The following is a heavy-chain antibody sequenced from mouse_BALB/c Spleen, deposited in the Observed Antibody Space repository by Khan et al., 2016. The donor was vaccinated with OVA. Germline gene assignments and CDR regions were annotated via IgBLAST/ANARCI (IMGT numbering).Heavy chain of an antibody. J-gene: IGHJ4*01. D-gene: IGHD1-1*01. V-gene: IGHV1S41*01. CDR2: IGPGSSNT. CDR1: GYTFTSYW. CDR3: ASENYYGRSCYAMDY. Sequence: DLVKPGTSVKLYCKASGYTFTSYWINWIKQRPGQGLEWIGRIGPGSSNTYYNEMFKGKAALTVDTSSSPAYIQLSSLSSEDSAVYFCASENYYGRSCYAMDYWGQGTSVTVSS.